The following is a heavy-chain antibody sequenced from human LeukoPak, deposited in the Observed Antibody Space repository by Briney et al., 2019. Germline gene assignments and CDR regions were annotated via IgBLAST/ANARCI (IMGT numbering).Heavy chain of an antibody. J-gene: IGHJ4*02. CDR2: ISGSGSYT. CDR1: GFTFGSYA. D-gene: IGHD2-8*02. Sequence: GGSLRLSCAASGFTFGSYAMNWVRQAPGKGLECVSVISGSGSYTYYADSVKGRFTISRDISKNTLYLQMNSLRAEDTAVYYCAKGPSCTGSPYYFDYWGQGTLVSVSS. CDR3: AKGPSCTGSPYYFDY. V-gene: IGHV3-23*01.